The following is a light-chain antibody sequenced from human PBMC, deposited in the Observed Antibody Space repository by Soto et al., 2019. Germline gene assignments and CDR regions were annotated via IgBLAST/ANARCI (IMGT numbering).Light chain of an antibody. J-gene: IGLJ2*01. Sequence: QSVLTQPASVSGSPGHSITISCTGTSSDVGGYNYVSWYQQHPGKAPKLMIYDVSNPTSGVSNRFSGTKSGNTASLTISGLHAEDDADYYCSSYTSSNTLVFGGGTKLTVL. CDR3: SSYTSSNTLV. V-gene: IGLV2-14*01. CDR1: SSDVGGYNY. CDR2: DVS.